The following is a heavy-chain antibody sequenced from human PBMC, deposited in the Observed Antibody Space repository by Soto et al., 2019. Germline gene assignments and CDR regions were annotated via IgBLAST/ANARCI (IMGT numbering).Heavy chain of an antibody. CDR2: IYYRGNT. Sequence: SETLSLTCTSSGGSINFYYWSWIRQPPGKGLEWIGSIYYRGNTNYNPSFKSRVTISVDTSKNQFSLRLNSVTAADTAVYYCARHPGYYDVLTGYSTYYFDSWGQGTLVTVSS. V-gene: IGHV4-59*08. CDR1: GGSINFYY. D-gene: IGHD3-9*01. J-gene: IGHJ4*02. CDR3: ARHPGYYDVLTGYSTYYFDS.